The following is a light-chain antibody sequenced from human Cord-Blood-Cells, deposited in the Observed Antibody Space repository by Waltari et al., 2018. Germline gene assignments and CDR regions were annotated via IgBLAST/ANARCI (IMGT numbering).Light chain of an antibody. Sequence: QSALTQPPSASGSPGQSVTISCTGTSSDVGGYNYVSWYQQHPGKAPKLMIYEVSKRPSRVSGRFPGSRSGNTASRTVSALQAEDEADYYCSSCAGSIPYVFGTGTKVTVL. CDR1: SSDVGGYNY. J-gene: IGLJ1*01. CDR2: EVS. V-gene: IGLV2-8*01. CDR3: SSCAGSIPYV.